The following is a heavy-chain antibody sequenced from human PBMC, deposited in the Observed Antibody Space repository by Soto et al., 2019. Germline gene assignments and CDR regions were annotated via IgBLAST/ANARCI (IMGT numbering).Heavy chain of an antibody. CDR3: ARGAYGNYYVDY. CDR2: IKYDGSST. V-gene: IGHV3-74*01. Sequence: EVQLVESGGGLVQPGGSLRLSCAASGFTFSRYWMHWVRQAPGKGLVWVSRIKYDGSSTNYADYVKGRFTISRDNAKNTAYLQMNSLRDEDTAVYYCARGAYGNYYVDYWGQGTLVTVAS. CDR1: GFTFSRYW. J-gene: IGHJ4*02. D-gene: IGHD4-17*01.